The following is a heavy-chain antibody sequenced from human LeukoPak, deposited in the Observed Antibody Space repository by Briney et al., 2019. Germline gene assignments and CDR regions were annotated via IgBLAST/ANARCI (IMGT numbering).Heavy chain of an antibody. J-gene: IGHJ6*03. CDR3: ARGLSSSSPNYYYYYYMDV. CDR2: IIPIFGTA. Sequence: ASVKVSCKASGGTFSSYAISWVRQAPGQGLEWMGRIIPIFGTANYAQKFQGRVTITMDESTSTAYMELSSLRSEDTAVYYCARGLSSSSPNYYYYYYMDVWGKGTTVTVSS. CDR1: GGTFSSYA. D-gene: IGHD6-6*01. V-gene: IGHV1-69*05.